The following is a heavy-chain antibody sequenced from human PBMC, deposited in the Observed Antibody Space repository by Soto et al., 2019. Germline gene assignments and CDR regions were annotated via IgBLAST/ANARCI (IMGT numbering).Heavy chain of an antibody. CDR2: ISYDGSTK. J-gene: IGHJ4*02. Sequence: QVQLVESGGGVVQPGRSLRLSCTASGFTFSSYAMHWVRQAPGKGLEWVASISYDGSTKWYAESVKGRMTISRDNSMNTLYVQMNKLRPEDAAVFYCAGERGYTWTPTRFDLWGQGTLVTVSS. CDR1: GFTFSSYA. CDR3: AGERGYTWTPTRFDL. D-gene: IGHD5-12*01. V-gene: IGHV3-30*04.